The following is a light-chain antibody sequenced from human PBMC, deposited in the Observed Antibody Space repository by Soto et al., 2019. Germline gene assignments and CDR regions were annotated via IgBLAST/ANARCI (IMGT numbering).Light chain of an antibody. CDR2: TAS. CDR3: QRSYIFPYT. Sequence: DIQLTQSPSTLSASVGDRVTITCRASQSIGSWLAWYQHTPGQAPKLLIYTASHLHSGVPSRFSGSGFGTEFTLTISSLQPDDFATYYCQRSYIFPYTFGQGTKVEIK. J-gene: IGKJ2*01. CDR1: QSIGSW. V-gene: IGKV1-5*03.